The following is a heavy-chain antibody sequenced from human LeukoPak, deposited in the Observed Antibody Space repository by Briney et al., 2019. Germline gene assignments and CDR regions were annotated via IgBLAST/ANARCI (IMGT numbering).Heavy chain of an antibody. Sequence: LRLYGASSGFTFISYSMNWVREAPGTGLDGVSSFCSSSSYLYYADPVKGRFTISRDNAKNSLYLQMNSLRAEDTAVYYCAREPIRRNTVPKQRAYWGQATLLTLS. J-gene: IGHJ4*02. CDR3: AREPIRRNTVPKQRAY. CDR2: FCSSSSYL. CDR1: GFTFISYS. V-gene: IGHV3-21*01. D-gene: IGHD4-17*01.